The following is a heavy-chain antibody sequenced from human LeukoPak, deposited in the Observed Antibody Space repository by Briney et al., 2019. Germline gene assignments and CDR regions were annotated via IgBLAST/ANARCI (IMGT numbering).Heavy chain of an antibody. CDR3: ARGLAVSVVVPAAPGRRVRLDP. CDR1: GGSFSGYY. Sequence: PSETLSLTCAVYGGSFSGYYWSWLRQPPGKGLEWIGEINHSGSTNYNPSLTSRGTISVDTSKNQCSLKLSSVTAADTAVYYCARGLAVSVVVPAAPGRRVRLDPWGQGTLVTVSS. D-gene: IGHD2-2*01. CDR2: INHSGST. J-gene: IGHJ5*02. V-gene: IGHV4-34*01.